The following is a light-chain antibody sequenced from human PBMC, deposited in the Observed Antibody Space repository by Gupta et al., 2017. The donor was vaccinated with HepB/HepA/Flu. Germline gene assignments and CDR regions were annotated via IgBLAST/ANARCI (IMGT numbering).Light chain of an antibody. Sequence: DIVMTQSPLSLPVTPGEPASISCRSSQSLLHSNGYNYLDWYLQKPGQSPQLLIYLGSNRASGVPDRFSGSGSGTDFTLKISRVEAEDVGVYYCMQARPPFGGGTKVEIK. V-gene: IGKV2-28*01. J-gene: IGKJ4*01. CDR2: LGS. CDR3: MQARPP. CDR1: QSLLHSNGYNY.